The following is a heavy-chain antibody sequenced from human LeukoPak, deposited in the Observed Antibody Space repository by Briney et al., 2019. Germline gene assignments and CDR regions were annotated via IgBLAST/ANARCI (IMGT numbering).Heavy chain of an antibody. J-gene: IGHJ3*02. D-gene: IGHD3-22*01. CDR3: ARLNDRADAFDI. CDR2: IYYGGST. V-gene: IGHV4-59*01. Sequence: SETLSLTCTVSGGSISSYYWSWIRQPPGKGLEWIGYIYYGGSTNYNPFLKSRVTISVDTSKNQFSLKLSSVTAADTAVYYCARLNDRADAFDIWGQGTMVTVSS. CDR1: GGSISSYY.